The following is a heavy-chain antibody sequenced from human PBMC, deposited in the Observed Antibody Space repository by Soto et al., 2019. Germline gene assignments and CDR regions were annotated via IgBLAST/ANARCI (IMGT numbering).Heavy chain of an antibody. D-gene: IGHD3-10*01. J-gene: IGHJ4*01. CDR1: GNTFTRYD. V-gene: IGHV1-8*01. CDR3: ARGRASGSYYLLDY. Sequence: ASVKVSCKASGNTFTRYDINWVRQATGHGLEWMGWINPNSGNIGYAQKFQGRVTMTRDTAIRTAYMEVSRLRSDDTAVYYCARGRASGSYYLLDYWGHGTLVPVSS. CDR2: INPNSGNI.